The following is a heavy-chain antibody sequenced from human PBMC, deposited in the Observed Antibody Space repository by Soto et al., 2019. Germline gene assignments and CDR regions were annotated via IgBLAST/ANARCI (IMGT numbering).Heavy chain of an antibody. CDR1: GYTFTTYG. CDR2: ISTYNGNR. Sequence: QVQLVQSGAEVKKPGASVKVSCKASGYTFTTYGINWVRQAPGQGLEWMGWISTYNGNRNYAQKLQGRVTMTTDTSTSTAYLDLRSLRSDDTAVYYCARGCLAYCSGGTCSSDYWGQGTLVTVSS. V-gene: IGHV1-18*01. CDR3: ARGCLAYCSGGTCSSDY. J-gene: IGHJ4*02. D-gene: IGHD2-15*01.